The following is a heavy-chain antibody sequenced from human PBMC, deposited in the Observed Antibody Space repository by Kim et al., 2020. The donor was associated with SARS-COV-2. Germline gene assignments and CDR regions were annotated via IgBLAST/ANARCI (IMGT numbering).Heavy chain of an antibody. Sequence: ASVKVSCKASGYTFTSYAMHWVRQAPGQRLEWMGWINAGNGNTKYSQKFQGRVTITRDTSASTAYMELSSLRSEDTAVYYCARGLRWMGWFDPWGQGTLVTVSS. CDR1: GYTFTSYA. CDR3: ARGLRWMGWFDP. J-gene: IGHJ5*02. CDR2: INAGNGNT. V-gene: IGHV1-3*01. D-gene: IGHD4-17*01.